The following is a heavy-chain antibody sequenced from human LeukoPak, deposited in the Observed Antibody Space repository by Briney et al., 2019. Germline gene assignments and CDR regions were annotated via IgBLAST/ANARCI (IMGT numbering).Heavy chain of an antibody. D-gene: IGHD1/OR15-1a*01. CDR1: GGTFSSYA. J-gene: IGHJ4*02. CDR2: SIPIFGTE. CDR3: ARAANHNWSKRPDHYFDY. V-gene: IGHV1-69*01. Sequence: SVKDSCEASGGTFSSYAMRWGRQAGGQGREGMGGSIPIFGTENDAQKFKGRVTIPADASTRTAYLELSSLSSDDTAVYYCARAANHNWSKRPDHYFDYWGQGTLVTVSS.